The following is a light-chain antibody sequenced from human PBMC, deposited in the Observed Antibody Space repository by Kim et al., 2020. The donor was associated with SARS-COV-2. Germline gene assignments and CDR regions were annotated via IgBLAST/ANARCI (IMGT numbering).Light chain of an antibody. Sequence: SSELTQDPAVSVALGQTVRITCHGDSLRSYYASWYQQKPGQAPVLVIYGKNNRPSAIPDRFSGSSSGNTASLTITGAQAEDEADYYCNSRDSSGNHLVFG. J-gene: IGLJ2*01. CDR2: GKN. CDR1: SLRSYY. CDR3: NSRDSSGNHLV. V-gene: IGLV3-19*01.